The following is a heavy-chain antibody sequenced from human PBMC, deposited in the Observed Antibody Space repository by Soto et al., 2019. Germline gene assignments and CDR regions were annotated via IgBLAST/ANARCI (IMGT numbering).Heavy chain of an antibody. J-gene: IGHJ4*02. CDR3: ASLPTDPPYYFDY. CDR1: GGSISSGDYY. D-gene: IGHD4-17*01. CDR2: IYYSGST. Sequence: QVQLQESGPGLVKPSQTLSLTCTVSGGSISSGDYYWSWIRQPPGKGLEWIGYIYYSGSTYYIPSLKSRVTISVDTSNNQFSLKLSSVTAADTAVYYCASLPTDPPYYFDYWGQGTLVTVSS. V-gene: IGHV4-30-4*01.